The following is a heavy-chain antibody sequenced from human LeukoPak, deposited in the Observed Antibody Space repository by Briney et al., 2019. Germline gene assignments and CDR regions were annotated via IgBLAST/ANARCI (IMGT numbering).Heavy chain of an antibody. Sequence: GGYLRLYCAAYGFTFSSYSMNWVRQAPGKGLEGVSYISSSSSTIYYADSVKGRFTISRDNAKNSLYLQMNSLRAEDTAVYYCARDSSGSNFDYWGQGTLVTVSS. CDR2: ISSSSSTI. J-gene: IGHJ4*02. V-gene: IGHV3-48*04. D-gene: IGHD6-19*01. CDR3: ARDSSGSNFDY. CDR1: GFTFSSYS.